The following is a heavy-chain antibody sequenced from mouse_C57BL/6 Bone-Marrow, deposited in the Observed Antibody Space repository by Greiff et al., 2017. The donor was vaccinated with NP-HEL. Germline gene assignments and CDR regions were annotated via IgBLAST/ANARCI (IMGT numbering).Heavy chain of an antibody. V-gene: IGHV1-81*01. CDR3: ANPGVDYDDWEYFDY. CDR2: IYPRSGNT. Sequence: QVQLKQSGAELARPGASVKLSCKASGYTFTSYGISWVKQRTGQGLEWIGEIYPRSGNTYYNEKFKGKATLTADKSSSTAYMELRSLTSEDSAVYFCANPGVDYDDWEYFDYWGQGTTLTVSS. D-gene: IGHD2-4*01. J-gene: IGHJ2*01. CDR1: GYTFTSYG.